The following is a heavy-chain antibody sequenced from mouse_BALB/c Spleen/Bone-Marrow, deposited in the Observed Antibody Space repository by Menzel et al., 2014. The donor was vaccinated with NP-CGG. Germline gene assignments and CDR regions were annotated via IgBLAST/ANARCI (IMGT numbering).Heavy chain of an antibody. CDR2: IDPETGGT. V-gene: IGHV1-15*01. Sequence: QVQLQQSGAELVRPGASVTLSCKTSGYTFTDYEMHWVKQTPVHGLEWIGXIDPETGGTAYNQKFKGKATLTADKSSSTAYMELRSLTSEDSAVYYCTRYGSSAYWGQGTLVTVSA. D-gene: IGHD1-1*01. J-gene: IGHJ3*01. CDR3: TRYGSSAY. CDR1: GYTFTDYE.